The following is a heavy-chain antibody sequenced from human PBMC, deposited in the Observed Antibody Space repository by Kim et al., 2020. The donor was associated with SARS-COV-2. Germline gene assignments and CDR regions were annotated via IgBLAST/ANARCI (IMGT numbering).Heavy chain of an antibody. CDR3: RRGRGIAAAGTLLYYY. D-gene: IGHD6-13*01. CDR2: INHSGST. CDR1: GGSFSGYC. J-gene: IGHJ6*01. Sequence: SETLSLTCAVYGGSFSGYCWSWIRQPPGKGLEWIGEINHSGSTNYNPSLKSRATISVDTSKNQSSLKLSSVTAADTAVYYCRRGRGIAAAGTLLYYY. V-gene: IGHV4-34*01.